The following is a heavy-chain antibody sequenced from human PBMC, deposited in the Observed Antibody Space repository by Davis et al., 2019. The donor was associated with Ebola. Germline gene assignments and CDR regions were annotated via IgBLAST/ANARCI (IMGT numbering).Heavy chain of an antibody. J-gene: IGHJ6*03. V-gene: IGHV3-48*02. D-gene: IGHD6-13*01. CDR3: ARDHRSSLYYYYMDV. Sequence: GESLKISCAASGFTFSSYSMNWVRQAPGKGLEWVSYISSSSSTIYYADSVKGRFTISRDNAKNSLYLQMNSLRDEDTAVYYCARDHRSSLYYYYMDVWGKGTTVTVSS. CDR1: GFTFSSYS. CDR2: ISSSSSTI.